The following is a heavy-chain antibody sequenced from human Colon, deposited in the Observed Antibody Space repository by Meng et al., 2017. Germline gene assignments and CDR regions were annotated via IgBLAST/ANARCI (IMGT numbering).Heavy chain of an antibody. CDR2: TYYRSKYYN. D-gene: IGHD3-10*02. V-gene: IGHV6-1*01. CDR1: GDSVSSNSAA. CDR3: ARDWGDVRGGFDF. J-gene: IGHJ4*02. Sequence: QAHLHQSGPGLVKPSPTLSLTCALSGDSVSSNSAAWNWIRQSPSRGLEWLGRTYYRSKYYNDYALSVKSRITINPDTSKNQFSLQLNSVTPEDTAIYYCARDWGDVRGGFDFWGQGTLVTVSS.